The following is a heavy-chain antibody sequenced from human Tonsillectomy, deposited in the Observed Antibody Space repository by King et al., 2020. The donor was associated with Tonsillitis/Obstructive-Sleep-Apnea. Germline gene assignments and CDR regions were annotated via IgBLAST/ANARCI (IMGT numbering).Heavy chain of an antibody. V-gene: IGHV1-2*06. J-gene: IGHJ6*03. D-gene: IGHD5-18*01. CDR2: INPNSGGT. CDR3: AREGYSPMDV. CDR1: GYTFTVYY. Sequence: VQLVESGAEVKKPGASVKVSCKASGYTFTVYYLHWVRQAPGQWLEWMGRINPNSGGTNYEQKFQGRVTMTRDTSISTAYMDLRRLRSDDTAVYYCAREGYSPMDVWGEGTTVTVSS.